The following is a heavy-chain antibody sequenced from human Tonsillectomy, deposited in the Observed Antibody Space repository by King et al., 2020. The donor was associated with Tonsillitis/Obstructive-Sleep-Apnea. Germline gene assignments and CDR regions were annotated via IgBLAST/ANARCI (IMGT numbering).Heavy chain of an antibody. CDR1: GYTFTSSY. V-gene: IGHV1-46*01. Sequence: VQLVESGAEXXKXGASVKVSCKASGYTFTSSYMHWVRXAPGQGLEWXGXXNXSGGXTGYAQKFRGRVTMTRDTPTSTVNMELSXLRSEDTAVYYCARELPNSSGSAFDAWGQGTLVTVSS. CDR2: XNXSGGXT. CDR3: ARELPNSSGSAFDA. D-gene: IGHD3-22*01. J-gene: IGHJ4*02.